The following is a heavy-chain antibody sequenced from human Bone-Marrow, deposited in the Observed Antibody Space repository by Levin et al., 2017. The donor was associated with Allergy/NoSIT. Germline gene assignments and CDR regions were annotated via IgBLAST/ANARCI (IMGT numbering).Heavy chain of an antibody. CDR3: ARVNVYRPYFYYGLDV. V-gene: IGHV4-31*03. CDR1: GASISSGGYY. Sequence: TLSLTCTVSGASISSGGYYWSWIRQHPGKGLEWIGYIYHSGSSDYSPSLKSRLTIAIDTSKNQFSLQLTSVTAADTGVYYCARVNVYRPYFYYGLDVWGRGTTVTVSS. D-gene: IGHD5/OR15-5a*01. CDR2: IYHSGSS. J-gene: IGHJ6*02.